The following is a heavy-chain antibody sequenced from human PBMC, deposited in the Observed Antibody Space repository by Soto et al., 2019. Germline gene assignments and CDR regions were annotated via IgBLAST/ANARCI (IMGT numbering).Heavy chain of an antibody. V-gene: IGHV3-74*02. J-gene: IGHJ6*03. D-gene: IGHD2-15*01. CDR2: INSDGSVS. CDR1: GFTFSNYW. CDR3: ARGDCVGGTCYSLAGSFYYYMDV. Sequence: EVQLVESGGGLVQPGGSLRLSCAASGFTFSNYWMYWVRQAPGKGLEWVSRINSDGSVSSHADSVKGRLTISRDNVKNTLYLQMDSLRAEDTAVYYCARGDCVGGTCYSLAGSFYYYMDVWGKGTPVTVFS.